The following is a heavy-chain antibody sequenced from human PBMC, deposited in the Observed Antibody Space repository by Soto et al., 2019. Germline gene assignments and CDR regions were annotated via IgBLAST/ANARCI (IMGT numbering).Heavy chain of an antibody. Sequence: QVQLQQWGAGLLKPSETLSLTCAVYGGSFSGYYWSWIRQPPGKGLEWIGEINHSGSTNYNPSLKRRVTISVDTSKNQFSLKLSSVTAADTAVYYCATIWYSSSWYPSSWFDPWGQGTLVTVSS. CDR2: INHSGST. V-gene: IGHV4-34*01. D-gene: IGHD6-13*01. J-gene: IGHJ5*02. CDR1: GGSFSGYY. CDR3: ATIWYSSSWYPSSWFDP.